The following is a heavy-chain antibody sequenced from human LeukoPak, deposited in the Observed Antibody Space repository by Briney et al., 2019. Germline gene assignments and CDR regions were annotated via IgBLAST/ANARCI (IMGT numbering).Heavy chain of an antibody. CDR1: GGTFSSYA. D-gene: IGHD3-22*01. J-gene: IGHJ6*02. CDR3: ASDYYDGSGPDHVDYYYGMDV. CDR2: IIPILGIA. Sequence: ASVKVSCKASGGTFSSYAISWVRQAPGQGLEWMGRIIPILGIANYAQKFQGRVTITADKSTSTAYMELSSLRSEDTAVYYCASDYYDGSGPDHVDYYYGMDVWGQGTTVTVSS. V-gene: IGHV1-69*04.